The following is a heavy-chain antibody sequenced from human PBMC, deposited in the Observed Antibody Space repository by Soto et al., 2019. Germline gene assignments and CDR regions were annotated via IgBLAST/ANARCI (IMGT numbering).Heavy chain of an antibody. Sequence: QVQLQQWGAGLLKPSETLSLTCAVSGGSFSGYYWSWIRQPPGKGLEWIGEINHRERTNYNPSLESRVTMSVDTSKNQFSLKLNSVTAADTALYFCARVPVGGAYYYGLDVWGQGTTVTVSS. J-gene: IGHJ6*02. V-gene: IGHV4-34*01. CDR1: GGSFSGYY. CDR3: ARVPVGGAYYYGLDV. CDR2: INHRERT. D-gene: IGHD2-21*01.